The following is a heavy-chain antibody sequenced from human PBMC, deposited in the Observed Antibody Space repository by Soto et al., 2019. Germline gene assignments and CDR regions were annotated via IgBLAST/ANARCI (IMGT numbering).Heavy chain of an antibody. CDR1: GGSFSGYY. Sequence: QVQLQQWGAGLLKPSETLSLTCAVYGGSFSGYYWSWIRQPPGKGLEWIGEINHSGSTNYNPSLKSRVTISVDTSKNQFSLKPSSVTAADTAVYYCARGHCSGGSCINWFDPWGQGTLVTVSS. D-gene: IGHD2-15*01. V-gene: IGHV4-34*01. CDR3: ARGHCSGGSCINWFDP. J-gene: IGHJ5*02. CDR2: INHSGST.